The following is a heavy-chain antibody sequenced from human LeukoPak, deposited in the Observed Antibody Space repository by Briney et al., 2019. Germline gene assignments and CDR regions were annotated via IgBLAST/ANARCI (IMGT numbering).Heavy chain of an antibody. CDR1: GFTFSSYE. Sequence: GGSLRLSCAASGFTFSSYEMNWVRQAPGKGLEWVSYISSSGSTIYYADSVKGRFTISRDNAKNSLYPQMNSLRAEDTAVYYCARGNGLYCGGDCYSYYYYYMDVWGKGTTVTVSS. D-gene: IGHD2-21*02. CDR3: ARGNGLYCGGDCYSYYYYYMDV. V-gene: IGHV3-48*03. CDR2: ISSSGSTI. J-gene: IGHJ6*03.